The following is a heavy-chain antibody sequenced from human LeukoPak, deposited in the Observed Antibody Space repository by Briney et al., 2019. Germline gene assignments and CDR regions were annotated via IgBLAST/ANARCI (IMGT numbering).Heavy chain of an antibody. CDR1: GFTFSSYS. V-gene: IGHV3-21*01. J-gene: IGHJ4*02. Sequence: GGSLRLSCAASGFTFSSYSMNWVRPAPGKGLEWVSSISSSSSYIYYADSVKGRFTISRDNAKNSLYLQMNSLRAEDTAVYYCARVYCSGGSCYGSDYFGYWGQGTLVTVSS. CDR3: ARVYCSGGSCYGSDYFGY. CDR2: ISSSSSYI. D-gene: IGHD2-15*01.